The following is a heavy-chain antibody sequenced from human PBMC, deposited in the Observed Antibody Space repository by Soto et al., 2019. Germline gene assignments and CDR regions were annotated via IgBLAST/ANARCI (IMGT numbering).Heavy chain of an antibody. D-gene: IGHD6-19*01. CDR1: DGSISSYY. CDR3: ARGSSGWWGARIDY. CDR2: IYTSGST. V-gene: IGHV4-4*07. J-gene: IGHJ4*02. Sequence: PPETLSHTCTDPDGSISSYYWSWIRQPAGKGLEWIGRIYTSGSTNYNPSLKSRVTMSVDTSKNQFSLKLSSVTAADTAVYYCARGSSGWWGARIDYWGQGTLVTVSS.